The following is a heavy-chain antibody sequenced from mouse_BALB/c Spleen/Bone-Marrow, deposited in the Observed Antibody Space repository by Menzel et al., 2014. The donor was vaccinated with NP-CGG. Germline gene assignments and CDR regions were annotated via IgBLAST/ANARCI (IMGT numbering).Heavy chain of an antibody. D-gene: IGHD1-2*01. CDR1: GYSITSGYY. V-gene: IGHV3-6*02. CDR3: ASGYYGGSFAY. J-gene: IGHJ3*01. CDR2: ISYDGSN. Sequence: EVQLQQSGPGLAKPSQSLSLTCSVTGYSITSGYYWNWIRQFPGNKLEWMGYISYDGSNNYNPSLKNRISITRDTSKNQFFLKLSSVTTEDTASYYCASGYYGGSFAYWGQGTLVTVSA.